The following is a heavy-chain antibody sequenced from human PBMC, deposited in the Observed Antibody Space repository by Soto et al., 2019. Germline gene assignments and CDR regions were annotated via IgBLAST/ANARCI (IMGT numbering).Heavy chain of an antibody. J-gene: IGHJ5*02. CDR1: GGSISSYY. Sequence: SETLSLTCTVSGGSISSYYWSWIRQPPGKGLEWIGYIYYSGSTNYNPSLKSRVTISVDTSKNQFSLKLSSVTAADTAVYYCDTLNKENYYDSSGYLDPWGQGTLVTVSS. CDR3: DTLNKENYYDSSGYLDP. D-gene: IGHD3-22*01. V-gene: IGHV4-59*08. CDR2: IYYSGST.